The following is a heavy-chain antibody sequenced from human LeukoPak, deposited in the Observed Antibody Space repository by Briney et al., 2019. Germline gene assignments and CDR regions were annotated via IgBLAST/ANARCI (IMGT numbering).Heavy chain of an antibody. CDR1: GYTFTSYA. J-gene: IGHJ4*02. V-gene: IGHV1-3*01. CDR2: INAGNGNT. D-gene: IGHD6-13*01. CDR3: ARPPGIAAAGTGY. Sequence: ASVKVSCTASGYTFTSYAMHWVRQASGQRLEWMGWINAGNGNTKYSQKFQGRVTITRDTSASTAYMELSSLRSEDTAVYYCARPPGIAAAGTGYWGQGTLVTVS.